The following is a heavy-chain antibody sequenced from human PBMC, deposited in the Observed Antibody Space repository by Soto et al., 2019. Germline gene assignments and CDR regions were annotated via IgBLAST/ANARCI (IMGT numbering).Heavy chain of an antibody. V-gene: IGHV1-69*13. CDR2: IIPIFGTA. CDR1: GGTFSSYA. J-gene: IGHJ4*02. D-gene: IGHD3-22*01. Sequence: SVKVSCKASGGTFSSYAISWVRQAPGQGLEWMGGIIPIFGTANYAQKFQGRVTITADESTSTAYMELSSLRSEDTAVYYCARARMNYDSSGPFDYWGQGTLVTVS. CDR3: ARARMNYDSSGPFDY.